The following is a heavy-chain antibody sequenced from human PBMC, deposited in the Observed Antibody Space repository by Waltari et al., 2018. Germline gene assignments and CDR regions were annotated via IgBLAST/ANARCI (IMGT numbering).Heavy chain of an antibody. J-gene: IGHJ4*02. V-gene: IGHV4-34*01. CDR2: INHMGST. CDR1: GGSFSGYY. CDR3: ARAGRITMVRGVIGGVYYFDY. Sequence: QVQLQQWGAGLLKPSKTLSLTCAVYGGSFSGYYWRWIRQPPGKGLGWIGEINHMGSTNSTPSLKSRVTISVDTTKDQFSLKLSSLTAADTAVYYCARAGRITMVRGVIGGVYYFDYWGQGTLVTVSS. D-gene: IGHD3-10*01.